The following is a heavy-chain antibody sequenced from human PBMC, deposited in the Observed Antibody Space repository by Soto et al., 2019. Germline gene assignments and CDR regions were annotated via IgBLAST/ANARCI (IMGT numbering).Heavy chain of an antibody. CDR3: ARVSHPSYSSSWYEGDY. V-gene: IGHV1-69*06. Sequence: ASVKVSCKASGGTFSSYAISWVRQAPGQGLEWMGGIIPIFGTANYAQKFQGRVTITADKSTSTAYMELSSLRSEDTAVYYCARVSHPSYSSSWYEGDYCGQGTLVTVSS. CDR1: GGTFSSYA. D-gene: IGHD6-13*01. CDR2: IIPIFGTA. J-gene: IGHJ4*02.